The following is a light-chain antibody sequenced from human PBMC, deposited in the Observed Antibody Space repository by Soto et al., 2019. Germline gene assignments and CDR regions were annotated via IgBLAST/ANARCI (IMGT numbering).Light chain of an antibody. CDR1: SSDVGGYNY. CDR3: SSYTSSNTLNV. CDR2: EVS. J-gene: IGLJ1*01. V-gene: IGLV2-14*01. Sequence: QSVLTQPASVSGSPGQSITISCSGTSSDVGGYNYVSWYQHRPGKAPKLMIYEVSNRPSGVSYRFSGSKSGITASLTISGLQAENEADYYCSSYTSSNTLNVFGTGTKV.